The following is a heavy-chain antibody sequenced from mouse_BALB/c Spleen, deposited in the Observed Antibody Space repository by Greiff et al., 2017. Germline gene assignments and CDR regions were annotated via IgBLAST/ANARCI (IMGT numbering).Heavy chain of an antibody. CDR3: ARSIRGDAMDY. D-gene: IGHD2-12*01. Sequence: VQLKESGPGLVKPSQSLSLTCTVTGYSITSDYAWNWIRQFPGNKLEWMGYISYSGSTSYNPSLKSRISITRDTSKNQFFLQLNSVATEDTATYYCARSIRGDAMDYWGRGTSVTVSS. V-gene: IGHV3-2*02. CDR1: GYSITSDYA. CDR2: ISYSGST. J-gene: IGHJ4*01.